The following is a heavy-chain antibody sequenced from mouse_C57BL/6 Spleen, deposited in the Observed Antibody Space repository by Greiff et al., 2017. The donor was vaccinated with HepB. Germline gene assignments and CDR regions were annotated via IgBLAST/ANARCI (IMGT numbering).Heavy chain of an antibody. D-gene: IGHD6-1*01. Sequence: VQLQQSGAELARPGASVKMPCKASGYTFTSYTMHWVKRRPGQGLEWIGYINPSSGYTKYNQKFKDKATLTADKSSSTAYMQLSSLTSEDSAVYYCARGEARDAMDYWGQGTSVTVSS. CDR2: INPSSGYT. CDR1: GYTFTSYT. CDR3: ARGEARDAMDY. J-gene: IGHJ4*01. V-gene: IGHV1-4*01.